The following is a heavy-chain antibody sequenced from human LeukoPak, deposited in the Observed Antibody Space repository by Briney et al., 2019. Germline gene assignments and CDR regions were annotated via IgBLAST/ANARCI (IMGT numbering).Heavy chain of an antibody. V-gene: IGHV3-7*01. D-gene: IGHD4-17*01. CDR3: ARDPGYGESDV. CDR2: IKEDGSEK. Sequence: PGGSLRLSCAASGFTFSSYWMSWVRQAPGKGPEFVANIKEDGSEKSYVDSVKGRFTISRDNAKNSVSLQMNSLRAEDTAVYYCARDPGYGESDVWGQGAMVIVSS. CDR1: GFTFSSYW. J-gene: IGHJ3*01.